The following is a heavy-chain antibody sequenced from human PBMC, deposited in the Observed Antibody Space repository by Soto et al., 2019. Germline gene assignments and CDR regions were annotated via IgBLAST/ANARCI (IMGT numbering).Heavy chain of an antibody. CDR2: INPNSGGT. J-gene: IGHJ6*02. Sequence: ASVKVSCKASGYTFTGYYMHWVRQAPGQGLEWMGWINPNSGGTNYAQKFQGRVTMTRDTSISTAYMELSRLRSDDTAVYYCARGTRGYYYYGMDVWGQGXTVTVSS. CDR3: ARGTRGYYYYGMDV. CDR1: GYTFTGYY. D-gene: IGHD2-8*02. V-gene: IGHV1-2*02.